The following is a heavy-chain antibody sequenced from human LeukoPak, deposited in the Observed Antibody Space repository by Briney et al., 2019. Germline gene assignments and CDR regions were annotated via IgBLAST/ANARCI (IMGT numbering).Heavy chain of an antibody. J-gene: IGHJ3*02. CDR2: FDPEDGET. CDR1: GYTLTELS. V-gene: IGHV1-24*01. Sequence: ASVKVSCKVSGYTLTELSMHWVRQAPGKGLEGMGGFDPEDGETIYAQKFQGRVTMTEDTSTDTAYMELSSLRSEDTAVYYCATESYAGHSFDIWGQGTMVTVSS. D-gene: IGHD3-16*01. CDR3: ATESYAGHSFDI.